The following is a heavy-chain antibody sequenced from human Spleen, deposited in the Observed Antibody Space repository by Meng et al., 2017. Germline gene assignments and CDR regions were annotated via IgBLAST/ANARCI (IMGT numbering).Heavy chain of an antibody. J-gene: IGHJ4*02. CDR2: INHSGST. Sequence: QGQLQQWGEGLLKPSETLSLTCAVYGGSFSGYYWSWIGQPPGKGLEWIWEINHSGSTNYNPSLKSRVTISVDTSKNQFSLKLSSVTAADTAVYYCARATPSSPPDYWGQGTLVTVSS. CDR3: ARATPSSPPDY. D-gene: IGHD6-13*01. CDR1: GGSFSGYY. V-gene: IGHV4-34*01.